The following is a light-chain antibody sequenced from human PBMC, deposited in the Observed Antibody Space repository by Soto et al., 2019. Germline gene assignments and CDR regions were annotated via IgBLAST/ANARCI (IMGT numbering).Light chain of an antibody. Sequence: EIVLTQSPATLSLSPGESATLSCRACQSVSSYLAWYQQKPGQAPRLLIYDASNRATGIPARFSGSGSGTDFTLTISSLEPEDFAVYYCQQCSKWPPKFGQGTRWIS. V-gene: IGKV3-11*01. CDR1: QSVSSY. J-gene: IGKJ1*01. CDR3: QQCSKWPPK. CDR2: DAS.